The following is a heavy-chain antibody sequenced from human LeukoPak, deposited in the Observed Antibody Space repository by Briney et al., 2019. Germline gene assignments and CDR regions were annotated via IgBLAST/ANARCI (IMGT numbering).Heavy chain of an antibody. CDR2: INHSGST. CDR1: GGSFSGYY. J-gene: IGHJ4*02. D-gene: IGHD3-10*01. CDR3: ARGYYYGSGGFRPGAEFGF. Sequence: KPSDTLSLTCAVYGGSFSGYYWSWIRQPPGKGLEWIGEINHSGSTNYNPSLKSRVTISVDTSKNQFSLKLSSVTAADTAVYYCARGYYYGSGGFRPGAEFGFWGQGTLVTVSS. V-gene: IGHV4-34*01.